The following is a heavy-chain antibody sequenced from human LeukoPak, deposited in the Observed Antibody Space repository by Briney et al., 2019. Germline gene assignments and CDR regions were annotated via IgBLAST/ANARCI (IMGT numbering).Heavy chain of an antibody. CDR2: INGDESST. CDR1: GFTFSSYW. D-gene: IGHD6-13*01. Sequence: GGSLRLSCAASGFTFSSYWMHWVRQAPGKGLVWVSRINGDESSTNYADSVKGRFTISRDNAKNTLYLHMNSLRAEDTAVYYCATPAAGPGAEYSLYWGQGTLVIVSS. J-gene: IGHJ1*01. CDR3: ATPAAGPGAEYSLY. V-gene: IGHV3-74*01.